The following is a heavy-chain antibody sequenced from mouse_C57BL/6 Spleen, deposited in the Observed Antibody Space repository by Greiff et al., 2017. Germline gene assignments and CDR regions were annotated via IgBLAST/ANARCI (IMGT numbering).Heavy chain of an antibody. Sequence: VQLQQPGAELVMPGASVKLSCKASGYTFTSYWMHWVKQRPGQGLEWIGEIDPSDSYTNYNQKFKGKSTLTVDKSSSTAYMQLSSLTSEDSAVYYCARWVEGDAMDYWGQGTSVTVSS. CDR1: GYTFTSYW. D-gene: IGHD1-1*02. V-gene: IGHV1-69*01. J-gene: IGHJ4*01. CDR2: IDPSDSYT. CDR3: ARWVEGDAMDY.